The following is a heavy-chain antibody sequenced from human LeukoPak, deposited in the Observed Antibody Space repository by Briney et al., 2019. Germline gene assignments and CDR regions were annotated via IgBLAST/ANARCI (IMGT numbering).Heavy chain of an antibody. CDR3: ARSSAWSPFNY. V-gene: IGHV4-59*08. D-gene: IGHD6-19*01. CDR1: GGSISSYY. J-gene: IGHJ4*02. CDR2: IYYSGST. Sequence: SETLSLTCTVSGGSISSYYWSWIRQPPGKGLEWIGYIYYSGSTNYNPSLKSRVTISVDTSKNQFSLKLSSVTAADTAVYYCARSSAWSPFNYWGQGTLVTVSS.